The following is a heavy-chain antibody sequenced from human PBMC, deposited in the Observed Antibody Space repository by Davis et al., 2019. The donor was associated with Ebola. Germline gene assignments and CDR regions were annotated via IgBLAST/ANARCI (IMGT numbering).Heavy chain of an antibody. V-gene: IGHV1-18*01. D-gene: IGHD3-10*01. CDR1: VYTFTSYG. Sequence: ASVQVSCKASVYTFTSYGISCVRQAPGQGLEWMGWISAYNGNTNYAQKLQGRVTMTTDTSTSTAYMELRSLRSDDTAVYYCARAWLGLGHFDYRGQGTLVTVSS. J-gene: IGHJ4*02. CDR3: ARAWLGLGHFDY. CDR2: ISAYNGNT.